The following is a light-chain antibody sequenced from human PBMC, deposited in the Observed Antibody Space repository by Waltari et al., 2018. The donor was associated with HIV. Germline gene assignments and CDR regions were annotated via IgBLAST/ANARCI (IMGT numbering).Light chain of an antibody. J-gene: IGKJ1*01. CDR3: QQYNNWPRT. V-gene: IGKV3-15*01. Sequence: EIVMTKSPATLSVPPGERATLPCRASQSVSSNLAWYQQKPGQAPRFLINDASTRATGIPARFSGSGSGTEFTLTISSLQSEDFAVYYCQQYNNWPRTFGQGTKVEIK. CDR2: DAS. CDR1: QSVSSN.